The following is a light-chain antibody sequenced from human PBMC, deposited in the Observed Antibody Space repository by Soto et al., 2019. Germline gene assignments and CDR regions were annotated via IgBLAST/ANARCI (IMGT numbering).Light chain of an antibody. V-gene: IGKV3-15*01. Sequence: EIVMTQSPATLSVSPGERATLSCRASQSVSSNLAWYQQKPGQAPRLLIYGASTRATGIPARFSGSGSATEFTLTISSLQSEGFAVYYCQQYNNWPSWTFGQGTKVEIK. J-gene: IGKJ1*01. CDR1: QSVSSN. CDR2: GAS. CDR3: QQYNNWPSWT.